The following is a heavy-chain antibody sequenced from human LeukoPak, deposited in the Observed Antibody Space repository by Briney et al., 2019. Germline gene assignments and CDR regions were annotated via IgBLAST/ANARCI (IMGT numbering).Heavy chain of an antibody. CDR1: GFTFNTYW. Sequence: GGSLRLSCVASGFTFNTYWMSWVRQAPGKGLEWVANIKQDGSEKYYVDSVKGRFTISRDNAKFSLFLQMTSLRAEDTAVYYCARDIGYCSSPSCYADWFDPWGQGTLVTVSS. D-gene: IGHD2-2*03. J-gene: IGHJ5*02. CDR3: ARDIGYCSSPSCYADWFDP. V-gene: IGHV3-7*01. CDR2: IKQDGSEK.